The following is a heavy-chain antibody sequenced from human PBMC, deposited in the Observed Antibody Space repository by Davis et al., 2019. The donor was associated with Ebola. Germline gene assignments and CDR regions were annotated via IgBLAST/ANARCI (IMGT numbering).Heavy chain of an antibody. Sequence: ASLKISCAASGFTFSNYWMTWVRQAPGKGLEWVGRIKSKSDGGTTDYAAPVKGRFTISRDDSKNTLYLQMNSLKTEDTAVYYCTTPTIAVAVSYYYYYGMDVWGKGTTVTVSS. J-gene: IGHJ6*04. D-gene: IGHD6-19*01. CDR2: IKSKSDGGTT. V-gene: IGHV3-15*01. CDR1: GFTFSNYW. CDR3: TTPTIAVAVSYYYYYGMDV.